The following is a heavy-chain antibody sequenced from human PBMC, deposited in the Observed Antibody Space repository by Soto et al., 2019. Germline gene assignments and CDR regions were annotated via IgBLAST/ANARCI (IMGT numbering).Heavy chain of an antibody. J-gene: IGHJ4*02. V-gene: IGHV5-51*01. CDR2: IYPGDSDT. Sequence: PGESLKISCKGSGYSFASHCVALVRQMPEKGLEWIGTIYPGDSDTKYSSAFRGHVTISADTSVSTAYLQWRSLEATDSAIYYCARYSGSYWHYLDFWGQGTLVHVSS. CDR3: ARYSGSYWHYLDF. D-gene: IGHD1-26*01. CDR1: GYSFASHC.